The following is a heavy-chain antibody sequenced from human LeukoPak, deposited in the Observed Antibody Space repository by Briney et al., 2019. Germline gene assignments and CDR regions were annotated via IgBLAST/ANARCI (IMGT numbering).Heavy chain of an antibody. J-gene: IGHJ1*01. V-gene: IGHV3-30*18. CDR1: GFTFSSYG. Sequence: GGSLRLSCAASGFTFSSYGMHWVRQAPGKGLEWVAVISYDGSNKYYADSVKGRFTISRDNSKNTLYLQMNSLRAEDTAVYYCAKDSRIAAAGTGEDFQHWGQGTLVTVSS. D-gene: IGHD6-13*01. CDR2: ISYDGSNK. CDR3: AKDSRIAAAGTGEDFQH.